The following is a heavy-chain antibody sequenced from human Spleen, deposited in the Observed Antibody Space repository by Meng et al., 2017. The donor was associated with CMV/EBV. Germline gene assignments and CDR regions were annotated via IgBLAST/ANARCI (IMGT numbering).Heavy chain of an antibody. D-gene: IGHD5-18*01. J-gene: IGHJ6*02. V-gene: IGHV3-53*01. CDR1: GFTVRSNY. Sequence: GESLKISCAASGFTVRSNYMSWVRQAPGKGLEWVSVIYSGGTTHYADSVKGRFTISRDTSKNTLYLQMNSLRAEDTAVYYCARSLWVDTAMGYYYYGMDVWGQGTTVTVSS. CDR2: IYSGGTT. CDR3: ARSLWVDTAMGYYYYGMDV.